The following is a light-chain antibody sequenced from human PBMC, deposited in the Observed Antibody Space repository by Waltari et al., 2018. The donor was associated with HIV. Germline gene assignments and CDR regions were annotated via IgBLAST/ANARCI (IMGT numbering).Light chain of an antibody. J-gene: IGLJ3*02. Sequence: MLTQPHSVSESPVTTVTITYTRSSGSITSNYVQWFQQRQGNAPTTILYEDYQRPSGVPDRFSGTIVKSSNSASLTISGVKTEDEADYYCQSFDANNHWVFGGGTRLTVL. CDR1: SGSITSNY. CDR2: EDY. CDR3: QSFDANNHWV. V-gene: IGLV6-57*03.